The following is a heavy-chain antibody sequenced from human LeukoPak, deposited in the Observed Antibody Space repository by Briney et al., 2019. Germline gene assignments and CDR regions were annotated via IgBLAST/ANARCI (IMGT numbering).Heavy chain of an antibody. J-gene: IGHJ4*02. Sequence: SETLSLTCAVSGGSISSSNWWSWVRQPPGKGLEWIGEIYHSGSTNYNPPLKSRVTISVDKSKNQFSLKLSSVTAADTAVYYCASVPKGVVVVIDYWGQGTLVTVSS. CDR2: IYHSGST. V-gene: IGHV4-4*02. CDR1: GGSISSSNW. D-gene: IGHD3-22*01. CDR3: ASVPKGVVVVIDY.